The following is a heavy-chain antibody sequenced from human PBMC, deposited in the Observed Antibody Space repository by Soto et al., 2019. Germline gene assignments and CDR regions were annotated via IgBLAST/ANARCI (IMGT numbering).Heavy chain of an antibody. D-gene: IGHD4-17*01. J-gene: IGHJ4*02. CDR1: GGTFSTFG. CDR2: IIPFFGTA. CDR3: AKSAPMDAGDKYYYGF. V-gene: IGHV1-69*13. Sequence: SVKVSCKASGGTFSTFGISWVRQAPGQGLEWMGGIIPFFGTARYSQKFEDRITITADESTNTVYMDLRSLTSEDTAIYYCAKSAPMDAGDKYYYGFWGQGALVTVSS.